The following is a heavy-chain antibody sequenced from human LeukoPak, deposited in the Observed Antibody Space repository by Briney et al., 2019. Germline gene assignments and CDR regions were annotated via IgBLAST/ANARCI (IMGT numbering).Heavy chain of an antibody. CDR2: IIPIFGTA. Sequence: ASVKVSCKAPGGTFSSYAISWVRQAPGQGLEWMGGIIPIFGTASYAQKFQGRVTITADKSTSTAYMELSSLRSEDTAVYYCARGNSYWDAFDIWGQGTMVTVSS. D-gene: IGHD5-18*01. CDR3: ARGNSYWDAFDI. V-gene: IGHV1-69*06. CDR1: GGTFSSYA. J-gene: IGHJ3*02.